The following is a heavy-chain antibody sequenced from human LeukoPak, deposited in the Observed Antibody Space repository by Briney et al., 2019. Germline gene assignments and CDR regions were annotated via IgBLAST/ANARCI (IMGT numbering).Heavy chain of an antibody. J-gene: IGHJ4*02. Sequence: SVKVSCKASGGTFSSYAISWVRQAPGQGLEWMGGIIPIFGTANYAQKFQGRVTITADESTSTAYMELSSLRSEDTAVYYCARPGYRNYDFWSGSGLLDYWGQGTLVTVSS. D-gene: IGHD3-3*01. CDR2: IIPIFGTA. CDR3: ARPGYRNYDFWSGSGLLDY. CDR1: GGTFSSYA. V-gene: IGHV1-69*13.